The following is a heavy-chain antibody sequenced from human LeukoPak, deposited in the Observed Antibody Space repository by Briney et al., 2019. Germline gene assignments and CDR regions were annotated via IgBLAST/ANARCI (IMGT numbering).Heavy chain of an antibody. Sequence: SETLSLTCAVSGGSISSGGYSWSWIRQPPGKDLEWIGYIYHSGSTYYNPSLKSRVTISVDRSKNQFSLKLSSVTAADTAVCYCARSPLYCSSTSCYGNHDAFDIWGQGTMITVSS. CDR2: IYHSGST. J-gene: IGHJ3*02. CDR3: ARSPLYCSSTSCYGNHDAFDI. D-gene: IGHD2-2*01. CDR1: GGSISSGGYS. V-gene: IGHV4-30-2*01.